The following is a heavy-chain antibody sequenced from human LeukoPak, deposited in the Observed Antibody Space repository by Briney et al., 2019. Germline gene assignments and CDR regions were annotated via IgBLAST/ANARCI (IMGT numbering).Heavy chain of an antibody. CDR1: GFTFSSYS. CDR2: ISSSSSTI. V-gene: IGHV3-48*02. CDR3: ARDLILGLRLGELSLSTPDY. D-gene: IGHD3-16*02. Sequence: GGSLRPSCAASGFTFSSYSMNWVRQAPGKGLEWVSYISSSSSTIYYADSVKGRFTISRDNAKNSLYLQMNSLRDEDTAVYYCARDLILGLRLGELSLSTPDYWGQGTLVTVSS. J-gene: IGHJ4*02.